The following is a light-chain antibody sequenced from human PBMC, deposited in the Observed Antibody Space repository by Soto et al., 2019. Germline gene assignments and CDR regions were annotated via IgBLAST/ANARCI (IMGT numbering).Light chain of an antibody. J-gene: IGKJ1*01. CDR2: KAS. CDR3: QQYNSYSWK. CDR1: QSISTW. Sequence: DIQITQSPSPLSASVGDRNTINCRASQSISTWLAWYQQKPGKAPKLLIYKASNLESGVPSRFSGSGSQTDFTLTISSLQPDDFATYYCQQYNSYSWKFGQGTKVDIK. V-gene: IGKV1-5*03.